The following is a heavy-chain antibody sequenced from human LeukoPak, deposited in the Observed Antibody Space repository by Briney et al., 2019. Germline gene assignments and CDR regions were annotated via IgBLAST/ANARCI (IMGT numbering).Heavy chain of an antibody. CDR1: GGSFSGYY. D-gene: IGHD1-20*01. Sequence: PSETLSLTCAVYGGSFSGYYWSWIRQPPGKGLEWIGEINHSGSTNYNPSLKSRVTISVDTSKNQFSLKLSSVTAAHTAVYYCARVRYNWNGGYFDYWGQGTLVTVSS. V-gene: IGHV4-34*01. J-gene: IGHJ4*02. CDR3: ARVRYNWNGGYFDY. CDR2: INHSGST.